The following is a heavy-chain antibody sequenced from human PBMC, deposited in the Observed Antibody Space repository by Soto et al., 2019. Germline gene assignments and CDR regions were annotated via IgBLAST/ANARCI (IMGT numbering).Heavy chain of an antibody. D-gene: IGHD3-10*01. V-gene: IGHV1-18*01. Sequence: QVQLVQSGAEVKKPGASVKVSCKASGYTFTSYGISWVRQAPGQGLEWMGWISAYNGNTNYAQQLQGRVTTTTDTXXSTAYMELRSLRSDDTAVYYCAGGWFGEFMYYFAYWGQGTLVTVSS. J-gene: IGHJ4*02. CDR3: AGGWFGEFMYYFAY. CDR2: ISAYNGNT. CDR1: GYTFTSYG.